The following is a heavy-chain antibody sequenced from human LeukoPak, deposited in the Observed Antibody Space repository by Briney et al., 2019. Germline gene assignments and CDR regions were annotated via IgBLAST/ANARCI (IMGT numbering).Heavy chain of an antibody. Sequence: SQTLSLTFTVSGGSISSGDYYWSWIRQPPGKGLEWIGSIYYSGSTYYNPSLKSRVTISVDTSKNQFSLKLSSVTAADTAVYYCARDPLNYYDSSGNYWYFDLWGRGTLVTVSS. CDR3: ARDPLNYYDSSGNYWYFDL. J-gene: IGHJ2*01. D-gene: IGHD3-22*01. CDR2: IYYSGST. V-gene: IGHV4-39*07. CDR1: GGSISSGDYY.